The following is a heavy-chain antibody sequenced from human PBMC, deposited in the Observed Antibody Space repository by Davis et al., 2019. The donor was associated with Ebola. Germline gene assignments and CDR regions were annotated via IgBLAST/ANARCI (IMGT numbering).Heavy chain of an antibody. CDR1: GGSISSYY. CDR2: LYYSWST. J-gene: IGHJ6*02. CDR3: ARSRAIPYYYYGMDV. Sequence: SETLSLTCTVSGGSISSYYWSWIRQPPGKGLEWIGYLYYSWSTYSNPSLKSRVTISVDKSKNQFSLKLSSVTAADKAVYYCARSRAIPYYYYGMDVWGQGTTVTVSS. V-gene: IGHV4-59*12. D-gene: IGHD5-24*01.